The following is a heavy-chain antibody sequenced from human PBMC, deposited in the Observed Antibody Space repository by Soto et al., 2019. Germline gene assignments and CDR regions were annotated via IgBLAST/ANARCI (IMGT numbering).Heavy chain of an antibody. J-gene: IGHJ4*02. CDR1: DVSTSNFF. CDR3: ARRYGYSFDY. D-gene: IGHD5-18*01. V-gene: IGHV4-59*01. CDR2: IHSSGTT. Sequence: SETLSLTCTVSDVSTSNFFWKWFRQPPGKGLEWIGNIHSSGTTNYNPSLESRVTISVDTSKNQFSLKLSSVTAADTAVYYCARRYGYSFDYWGQGTLVTVSS.